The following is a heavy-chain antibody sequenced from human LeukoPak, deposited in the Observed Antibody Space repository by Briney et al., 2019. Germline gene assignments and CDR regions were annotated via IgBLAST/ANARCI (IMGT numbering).Heavy chain of an antibody. V-gene: IGHV1-18*01. J-gene: IGHJ4*02. CDR2: ISAYNGNT. CDR3: ARGVTIFGVVGLNFDY. CDR1: GYTFTSYG. Sequence: ASVKVSCKASGYTFTSYGISWVRQAPGQGLEWMGWISAYNGNTNYAQKLQGRVTMTTDTSTSTAYMELRSLRSDDTAVYYCARGVTIFGVVGLNFDYWGQGTLATVSS. D-gene: IGHD3-3*01.